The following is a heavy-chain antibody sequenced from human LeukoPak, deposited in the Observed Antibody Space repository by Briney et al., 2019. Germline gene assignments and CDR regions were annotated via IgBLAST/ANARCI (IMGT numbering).Heavy chain of an antibody. D-gene: IGHD2-15*01. J-gene: IGHJ3*01. CDR2: ISGSGGST. Sequence: PGGSLRLSCAASGFTFSTYAMSWVRQAPGKGLEWVSTISGSGGSTFYADSVKGRFTVSRDNFRNTLYLQMNSLRAEDTAVYYCAKVNCSGGSCYLYAFDVWGQGTVVTVSS. CDR3: AKVNCSGGSCYLYAFDV. CDR1: GFTFSTYA. V-gene: IGHV3-23*01.